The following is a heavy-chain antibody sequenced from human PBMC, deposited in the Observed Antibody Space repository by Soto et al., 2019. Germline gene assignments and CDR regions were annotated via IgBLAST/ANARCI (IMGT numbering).Heavy chain of an antibody. V-gene: IGHV1-69*01. CDR3: ARGETYLGV. CDR1: RDTFNKYA. J-gene: IGHJ6*02. D-gene: IGHD3-16*01. Sequence: QVQLVQSGAEVKKPGSSVTVSCKTARDTFNKYAFNWVRQAPGQGLEWMGWISPIFSSRNYAEKFQGRVTITADDSTSTAYMELRSLRFDDTAVYYCARGETYLGVWGQGTTVTVSS. CDR2: ISPIFSSR.